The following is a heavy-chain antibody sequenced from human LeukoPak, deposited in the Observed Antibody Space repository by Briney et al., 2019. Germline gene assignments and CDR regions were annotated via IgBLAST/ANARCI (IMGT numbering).Heavy chain of an antibody. D-gene: IGHD1-1*01. J-gene: IGHJ3*02. Sequence: GASVKVSCKASGYTFTGYYMHWVRQAPGQGLEWMGWINPNSGDTNYAQKFQGRVTMTRDMSISTAYMEQSRLRSDDTAMYYCARGKNWLGAFDIWGQGTVVTVSS. V-gene: IGHV1-2*02. CDR1: GYTFTGYY. CDR2: INPNSGDT. CDR3: ARGKNWLGAFDI.